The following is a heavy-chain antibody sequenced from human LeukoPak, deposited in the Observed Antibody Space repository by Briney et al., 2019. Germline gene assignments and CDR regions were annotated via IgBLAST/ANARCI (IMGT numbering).Heavy chain of an antibody. V-gene: IGHV3-33*01. CDR2: IWYDGSNK. Sequence: GGSLRLSCAASGFTFSSYGMHWVRQAPGKGLEWVAVIWYDGSNKYYADSVKGRFTISRDYSKNTLYLQMNSLRAEDTAVYYCARASDYYDSRWFDPWGQGTLVTVSS. CDR3: ARASDYYDSRWFDP. CDR1: GFTFSSYG. J-gene: IGHJ5*02. D-gene: IGHD3-22*01.